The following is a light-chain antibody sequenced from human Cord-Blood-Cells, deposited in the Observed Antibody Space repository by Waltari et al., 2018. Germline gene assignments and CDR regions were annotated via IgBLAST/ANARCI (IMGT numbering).Light chain of an antibody. Sequence: QSALTQPPSASGSPGPSVTLSCTGSSSDVGGYNYVSWYQQHPGKAPKPMIYEVSKRPSGFLDRFSCSKAGNTASLTVSGLQAEYEADYYCSSYAGSNNVVFGGGTKLTVL. J-gene: IGLJ2*01. CDR3: SSYAGSNNVV. CDR2: EVS. V-gene: IGLV2-8*01. CDR1: SSDVGGYNY.